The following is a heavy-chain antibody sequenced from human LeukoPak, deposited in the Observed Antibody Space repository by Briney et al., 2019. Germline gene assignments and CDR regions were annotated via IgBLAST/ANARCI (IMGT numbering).Heavy chain of an antibody. Sequence: PGGSLRLSCAATGFIFSSFEMNWVRQGPGKGLEWVSYIGSSGSTIYADSVKGRFSISRDNAKNSLHLEMNSLRAEDTAVYYCGRGGYCNGGTCYSLNAFDVWGQGTMVTVSS. CDR3: GRGGYCNGGTCYSLNAFDV. V-gene: IGHV3-48*03. J-gene: IGHJ3*01. CDR2: IGSSGSTI. D-gene: IGHD2-15*01. CDR1: GFIFSSFE.